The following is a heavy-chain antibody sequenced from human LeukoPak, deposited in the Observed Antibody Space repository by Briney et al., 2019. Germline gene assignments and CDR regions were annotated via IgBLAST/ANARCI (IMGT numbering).Heavy chain of an antibody. V-gene: IGHV3-30*04. CDR2: TSYDGSQK. J-gene: IGHJ6*02. Sequence: GGSLRLSCAASGFTFDDYAMHWVRQAPAKGLEWVAVTSYDGSQKYYAESVKGRFTISRDNSKNTLNLQMNSLRAEDTAVYYCARAPDHYGMDVWGQGTTVTVSS. CDR1: GFTFDDYA. CDR3: ARAPDHYGMDV.